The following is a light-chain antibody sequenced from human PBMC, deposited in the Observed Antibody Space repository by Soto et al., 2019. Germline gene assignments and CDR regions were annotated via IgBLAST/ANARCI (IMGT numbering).Light chain of an antibody. CDR2: GAS. CDR3: QQYGSSSWT. Sequence: EMVFTQSPGTLSLSPGERATLSCRASQSVSSSYLAWYQQKPGQAPRLLIYGASSRATGIPDRFSGSGSGTDFTLTISRLEPEDFAVYYCQQYGSSSWTFGQGTNVDIK. J-gene: IGKJ1*01. V-gene: IGKV3-20*01. CDR1: QSVSSSY.